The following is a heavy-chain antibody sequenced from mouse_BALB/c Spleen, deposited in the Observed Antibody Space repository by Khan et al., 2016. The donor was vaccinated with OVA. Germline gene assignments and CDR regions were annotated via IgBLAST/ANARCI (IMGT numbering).Heavy chain of an antibody. CDR3: VREGAYYRSDGWFAY. CDR1: GYTFTTYT. D-gene: IGHD2-14*01. J-gene: IGHJ3*01. V-gene: IGHV1-4*01. Sequence: VQLQQSGAELARPGASVKMSCKASGYTFTTYTIHWVKQRPGQGLEWIGSIIPSNDYTNYNQKFKDRATLTADKSSSPAYMQLSSLTSADSAVFYCVREGAYYRSDGWFAYWGQGTLVTVSA. CDR2: IIPSNDYT.